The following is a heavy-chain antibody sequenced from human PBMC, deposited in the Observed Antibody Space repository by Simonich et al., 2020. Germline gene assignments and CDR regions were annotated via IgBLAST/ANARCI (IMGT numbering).Heavy chain of an antibody. J-gene: IGHJ4*02. CDR2: IISSRRYI. V-gene: IGHV3-21*01. D-gene: IGHD6-13*01. CDR1: GFTFSSCS. CDR3: ARDAAGDY. Sequence: EVQLVESGGGLVKPGGSLRLSCAASGFTFSSCSMNLVRQAPGKGTSWVSSIISSRRYIYDADSVKGRFTISRDNAKNSLYLQMNSLRAEDTAVYYCARDAAGDYWGQGTLVTVSS.